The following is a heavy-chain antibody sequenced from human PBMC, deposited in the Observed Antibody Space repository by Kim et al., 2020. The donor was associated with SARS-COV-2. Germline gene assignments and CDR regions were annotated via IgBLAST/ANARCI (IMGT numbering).Heavy chain of an antibody. CDR3: ARGSSITIFGVVILRPNWFDH. Sequence: SETLSLTCAVYGGSFSGYYWSWIRQPPGKGLEWIGEINHSGSTNYNPSLKSRVTISVDTSKNQFSLKLSSVTAADTAVYYFARGSSITIFGVVILRPNWFDHWGQGTLVTVSS. CDR1: GGSFSGYY. CDR2: INHSGST. V-gene: IGHV4-34*01. J-gene: IGHJ5*02. D-gene: IGHD3-3*01.